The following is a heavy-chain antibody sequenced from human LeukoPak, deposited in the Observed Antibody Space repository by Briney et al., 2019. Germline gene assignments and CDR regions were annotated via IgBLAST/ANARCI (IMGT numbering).Heavy chain of an antibody. D-gene: IGHD3-22*01. CDR3: ARAGEYDSSGYYYHGEGFYFDY. Sequence: HGESLKISCKGSGYSFTNYWIAWVRQMPGKGLEWMGIIYPGDSDTRYSPSFQGQVTISADKSISTAYLQWSSLKASDTAMYYCARAGEYDSSGYYYHGEGFYFDYWGQGTLVTVSS. J-gene: IGHJ4*02. CDR1: GYSFTNYW. CDR2: IYPGDSDT. V-gene: IGHV5-51*01.